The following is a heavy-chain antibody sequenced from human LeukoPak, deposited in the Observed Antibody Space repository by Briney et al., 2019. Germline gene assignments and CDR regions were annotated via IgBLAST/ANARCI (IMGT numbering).Heavy chain of an antibody. Sequence: GGSLRLSCAASGFTFSSYAMHWVRQAPGQGLEWVGFIRHDGSIKYYSDSVKGRFTISRDNSKNTLYLQMNSLRTEDTAVYYCARGDCSGDCYHPLYYWGQGSLVTVSS. D-gene: IGHD2-21*02. V-gene: IGHV3-30*02. CDR1: GFTFSSYA. J-gene: IGHJ4*02. CDR2: IRHDGSIK. CDR3: ARGDCSGDCYHPLYY.